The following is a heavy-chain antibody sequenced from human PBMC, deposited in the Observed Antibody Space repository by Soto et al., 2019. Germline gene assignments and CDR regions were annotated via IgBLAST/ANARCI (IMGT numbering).Heavy chain of an antibody. Sequence: GGSLRLSCVASGFTLSNTGMHWVRQAPGKGPEWVSVIGGDGYKPEYADSVKGRFTVSRDNSKNMLYLQMDSLRVDDTAVYYCAKDSFSCNGIYDPFDVWGQGTMVTVSS. CDR2: IGGDGYKP. V-gene: IGHV3-23*01. CDR1: GFTLSNTG. J-gene: IGHJ3*01. D-gene: IGHD2-2*01. CDR3: AKDSFSCNGIYDPFDV.